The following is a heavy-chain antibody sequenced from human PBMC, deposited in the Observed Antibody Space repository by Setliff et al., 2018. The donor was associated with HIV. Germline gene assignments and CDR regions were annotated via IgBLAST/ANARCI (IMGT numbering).Heavy chain of an antibody. Sequence: PSETLSLTCVVSDDSFTNYDWTWIRQSPGKALQWIGSISSTGTTNYSPSLRSRATISFDTSKNQFSLNLTSVTAADTAVYYCARAPFRGGSFGWFDPWGQGTLVTVSS. D-gene: IGHD2-15*01. J-gene: IGHJ5*02. CDR1: DDSFTNYD. CDR2: ISSTGTT. V-gene: IGHV4-59*12. CDR3: ARAPFRGGSFGWFDP.